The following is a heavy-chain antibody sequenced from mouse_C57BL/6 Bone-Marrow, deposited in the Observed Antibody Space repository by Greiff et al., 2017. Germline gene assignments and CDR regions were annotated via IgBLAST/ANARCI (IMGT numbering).Heavy chain of an antibody. D-gene: IGHD1-1*01. Sequence: QVQLQQPGAELVMPGASVKLSCTASGYTFTSYWMHWVQQSPGQGLEWIGEIDPSDSYTNYKNKFKGKFTLTVDKSSSTANMQLSSLTSEDTAVYYCARDGSSYDWFAYWGQGTLVTVSA. V-gene: IGHV1-69*01. CDR1: GYTFTSYW. J-gene: IGHJ3*01. CDR2: IDPSDSYT. CDR3: ARDGSSYDWFAY.